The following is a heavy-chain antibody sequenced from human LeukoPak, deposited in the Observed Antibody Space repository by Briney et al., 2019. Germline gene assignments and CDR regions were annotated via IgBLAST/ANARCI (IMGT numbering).Heavy chain of an antibody. D-gene: IGHD3-3*01. Sequence: ASVKVSCKASGYTFTSYGISWVRQAPGQGLEWMGWISAYNGNTNYAQKLQGRVTMTTDTSTSTACMELRSLRSDDTAVYYCATQAELRFLEWLYFDYWGQGTLVTVSS. V-gene: IGHV1-18*01. J-gene: IGHJ4*02. CDR2: ISAYNGNT. CDR1: GYTFTSYG. CDR3: ATQAELRFLEWLYFDY.